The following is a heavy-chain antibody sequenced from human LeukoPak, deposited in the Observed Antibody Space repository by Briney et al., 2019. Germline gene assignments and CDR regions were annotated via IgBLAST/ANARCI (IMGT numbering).Heavy chain of an antibody. D-gene: IGHD2-15*01. J-gene: IGHJ4*02. CDR1: GGSISSYY. V-gene: IGHV4-39*07. CDR2: IYYSGST. CDR3: AISNTPWSFDY. Sequence: PSETLSLTCTVSGGSISSYYWGWIRQPPGKGLEWIGSIYYSGSTYYNPSLKSRVTISVDTSKNQFSLKLSSVTAADTAVYYCAISNTPWSFDYWGQGTLVTVSP.